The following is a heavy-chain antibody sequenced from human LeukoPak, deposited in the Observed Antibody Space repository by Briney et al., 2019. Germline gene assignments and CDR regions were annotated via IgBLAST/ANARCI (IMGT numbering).Heavy chain of an antibody. J-gene: IGHJ4*02. CDR3: ARTRTTGRYYFAY. D-gene: IGHD1-1*01. CDR1: GFTFSSYA. V-gene: IGHV3-23*01. Sequence: GGSLRLSCAASGFTFSSYAMSWVRQAPGKGLEWVSTISGSGGSTYYADSVKGRFTISRDNSKNTLYLQMNSLRAEDTAVYYCARTRTTGRYYFAYWGQGTLVTVSS. CDR2: ISGSGGST.